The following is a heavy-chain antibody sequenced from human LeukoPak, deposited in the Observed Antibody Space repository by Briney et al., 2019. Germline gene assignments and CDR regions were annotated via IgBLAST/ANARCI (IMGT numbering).Heavy chain of an antibody. J-gene: IGHJ4*02. V-gene: IGHV3-23*01. CDR2: ISGSGGST. CDR3: AKDRTCTYDVCHGDFDY. Sequence: PGGSLRLSCAASGFIFSSYAMSWVRQAPGKGLEWVSTISGSGGSTYYADSVKGRFTISRDNSKNTVYLQMNSLRAEDTAVYYCAKDRTCTYDVCHGDFDYWGQGTLVTVSS. D-gene: IGHD2-8*01. CDR1: GFIFSSYA.